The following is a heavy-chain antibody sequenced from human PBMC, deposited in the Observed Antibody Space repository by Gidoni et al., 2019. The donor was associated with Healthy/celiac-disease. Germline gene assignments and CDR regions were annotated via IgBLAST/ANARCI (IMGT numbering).Heavy chain of an antibody. V-gene: IGHV1-46*01. CDR2: INLSGGST. CDR3: ARDVAMAYYYYYGMDV. J-gene: IGHJ6*02. D-gene: IGHD5-18*01. CDR1: GYKFTSYY. Sequence: QVQLVQSGAEVKKPGASVKVSCKASGYKFTSYYMHWVRQAPGQGLEWLVIINLSGGSTSYAQKFQGRVTMTRDTSTSTVYMELSSLRSEDTAVYYCARDVAMAYYYYYGMDVWGQGTTVTVSS.